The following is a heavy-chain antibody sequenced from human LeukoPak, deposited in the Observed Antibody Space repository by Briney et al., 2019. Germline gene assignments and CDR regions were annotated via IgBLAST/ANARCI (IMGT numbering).Heavy chain of an antibody. CDR2: IIGNGGDI. CDR1: GFTFNTYA. J-gene: IGHJ4*02. Sequence: GGSLRLSCAASGFTFNTYAMNWVRQAPGKGLEWVSVIIGNGGDIHYAGSVRGRFTISRDNSKNTLYLQMNSLRVEDTAVYYCAEDRIPEGRYSIDFWGPGTLVTVSS. D-gene: IGHD2-15*01. V-gene: IGHV3-23*01. CDR3: AEDRIPEGRYSIDF.